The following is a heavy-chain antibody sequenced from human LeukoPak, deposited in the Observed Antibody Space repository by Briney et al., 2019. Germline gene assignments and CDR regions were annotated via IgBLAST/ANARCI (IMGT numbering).Heavy chain of an antibody. CDR3: ASDSSGYYYFDY. J-gene: IGHJ4*02. Sequence: SETLSLTCTVSDGSISSSSYYWGWIRQPPGKGLEWIGSIYYSGSTYYNPSLKSRVIISVDTSKNQFSLKLSSVTAADTAVYYCASDSSGYYYFDYWGQGTLVTVSS. CDR1: DGSISSSSYY. CDR2: IYYSGST. V-gene: IGHV4-39*01. D-gene: IGHD3-22*01.